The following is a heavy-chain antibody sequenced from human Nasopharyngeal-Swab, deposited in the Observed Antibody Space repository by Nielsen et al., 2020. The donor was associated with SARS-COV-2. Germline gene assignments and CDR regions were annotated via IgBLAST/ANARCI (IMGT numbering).Heavy chain of an antibody. Sequence: GESLKISCAASGFTFSSYSMNWVRQAPGKGLEWVANIKQDGSEKYYVDSVKGRFTISRDNAKNSLYLQMNSLRAEDTAVYYCARVSTAKGWIFDYWGQGTLVTVSS. J-gene: IGHJ4*02. CDR1: GFTFSSYS. D-gene: IGHD5-18*01. CDR3: ARVSTAKGWIFDY. CDR2: IKQDGSEK. V-gene: IGHV3-7*05.